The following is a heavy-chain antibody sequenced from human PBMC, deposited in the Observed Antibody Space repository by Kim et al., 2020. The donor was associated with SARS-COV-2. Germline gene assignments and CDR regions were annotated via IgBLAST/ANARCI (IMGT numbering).Heavy chain of an antibody. J-gene: IGHJ5*02. CDR3: ARDREPYYDSSGYYGATS. V-gene: IGHV4-59*01. Sequence: KSRVTISVDTSKNQFSLKLSSVTAADTAVYYCARDREPYYDSSGYYGATSWGQGTLVTVSS. D-gene: IGHD3-22*01.